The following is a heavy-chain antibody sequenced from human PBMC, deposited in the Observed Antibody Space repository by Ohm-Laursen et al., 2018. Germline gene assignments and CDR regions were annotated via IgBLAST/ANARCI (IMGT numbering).Heavy chain of an antibody. J-gene: IGHJ4*02. CDR1: GFSFSSYW. Sequence: GSLRLSCTASGFSFSSYWMAWVRQTPGKGLEWVANINRDGGSESYADSVKGRFTISRDNAKNSLYLQMNSLRAEDTALYYCAKVPDSSGYFPLFDYWGQGTLVTVSS. CDR2: INRDGGSE. V-gene: IGHV3-7*03. D-gene: IGHD3-22*01. CDR3: AKVPDSSGYFPLFDY.